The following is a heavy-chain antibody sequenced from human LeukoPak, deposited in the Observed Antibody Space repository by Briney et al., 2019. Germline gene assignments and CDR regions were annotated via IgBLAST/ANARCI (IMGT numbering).Heavy chain of an antibody. D-gene: IGHD6-13*01. CDR3: ARNPGYSGSWYPTMDV. V-gene: IGHV1-8*03. J-gene: IGHJ6*04. Sequence: GASVKVSCKASGYSFTNYDINWVRQATGQGLEWMGWMNPKSGDTGYSQKFQGRVFITRDTSINTAYMELSSLTSEDTAVYYCARNPGYSGSWYPTMDVWGKGTTVTVSS. CDR1: GYSFTNYD. CDR2: MNPKSGDT.